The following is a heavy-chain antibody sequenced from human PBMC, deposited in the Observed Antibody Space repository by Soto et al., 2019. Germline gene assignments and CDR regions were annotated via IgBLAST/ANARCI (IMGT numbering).Heavy chain of an antibody. Sequence: PGGSLRLSCAASGFIFENFGMSWVLQAPGKGLEWISSISGSGFKKYYADSVKGRFTISRDNSKSTVYLELNNLSAEDTAVYHCAKNQGVELVPLATVDWFDPWGQGSVVTVPS. CDR2: ISGSGFKK. CDR1: GFIFENFG. J-gene: IGHJ5*02. V-gene: IGHV3-23*01. CDR3: AKNQGVELVPLATVDWFDP. D-gene: IGHD1-26*01.